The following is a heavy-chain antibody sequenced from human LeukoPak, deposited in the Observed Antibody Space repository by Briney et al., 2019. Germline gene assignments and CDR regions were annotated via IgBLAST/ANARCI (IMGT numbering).Heavy chain of an antibody. CDR1: GFTFTNYA. D-gene: IGHD1-1*01. V-gene: IGHV3-30*18. J-gene: IGHJ4*02. CDR2: ISSDGSKN. Sequence: GRSLRLSCAASGFTFTNYAMHWVRQTPDKGLEWVALISSDGSKNIYADPVKGRFTVSRDNSKNTLYLQMNSLRAEDTAVYYCVKGLVQTTMSYSVDYWGQGALVTVSS. CDR3: VKGLVQTTMSYSVDY.